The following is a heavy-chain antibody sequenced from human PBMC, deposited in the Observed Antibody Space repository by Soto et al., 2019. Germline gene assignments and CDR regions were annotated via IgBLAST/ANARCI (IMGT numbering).Heavy chain of an antibody. J-gene: IGHJ4*02. CDR3: ASRDPGTSVDY. CDR2: IYRTGGT. D-gene: IGHD1-7*01. Sequence: QVQLQESGPGLVKPSGTLSLTCAVSGGSFTSNNWWTWVRQPPGQGLEWIGEIYRTGGTNYNPSLKSRVTISLDKSENHFSLKVTSLTAADTAVYYCASRDPGTSVDYWGQGTLVTVSS. CDR1: GGSFTSNNW. V-gene: IGHV4-4*02.